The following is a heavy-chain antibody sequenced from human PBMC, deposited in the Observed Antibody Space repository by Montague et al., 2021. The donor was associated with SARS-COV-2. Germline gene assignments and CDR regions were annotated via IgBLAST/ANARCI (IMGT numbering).Heavy chain of an antibody. Sequence: SETLSLTCTVSGGSISSSSYYWGWIRQPPGKGLEWIGSIYYSGGTXYKPSLKSRVTISVDTSKNQFSLKLSSVTAADTAVYYCAREGGWLTRGSYYFDYWGQGTLVTVSS. CDR2: IYYSGGT. V-gene: IGHV4-39*07. CDR1: GGSISSSSYY. J-gene: IGHJ4*02. CDR3: AREGGWLTRGSYYFDY. D-gene: IGHD3-22*01.